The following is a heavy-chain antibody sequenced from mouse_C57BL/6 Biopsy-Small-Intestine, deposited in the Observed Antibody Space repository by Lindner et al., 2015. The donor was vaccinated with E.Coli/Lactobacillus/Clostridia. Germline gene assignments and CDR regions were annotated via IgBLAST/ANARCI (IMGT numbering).Heavy chain of an antibody. CDR1: GYSITSDY. CDR3: ARYSRYGSSPLYWCFDV. J-gene: IGHJ1*03. V-gene: IGHV3-8*01. D-gene: IGHD1-1*01. Sequence: VQLQESGPGLAKPSQTLSLTCSVTGYSITSDYWNWIRKFPGNKLEYMGYISYSGSTYYNPSLKSRISITRDTSKNQYYLQLNSVTTEDTATYYCARYSRYGSSPLYWCFDVWGTGTTVTVSS. CDR2: ISYSGST.